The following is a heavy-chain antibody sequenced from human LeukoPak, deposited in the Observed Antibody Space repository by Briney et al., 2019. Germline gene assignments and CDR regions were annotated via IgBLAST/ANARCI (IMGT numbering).Heavy chain of an antibody. Sequence: GASVKVSCKASGYTFTGYYMHWVRQAPGQGLEWMGWINPNSGGTNYAQKFQGRVTMTRDTSISTAYMELSRLRSDDTAVYYCARVGNSGYDFMASNWYFDLWGRGTLVTVSS. CDR1: GYTFTGYY. CDR3: ARVGNSGYDFMASNWYFDL. J-gene: IGHJ2*01. CDR2: INPNSGGT. V-gene: IGHV1-2*02. D-gene: IGHD5-12*01.